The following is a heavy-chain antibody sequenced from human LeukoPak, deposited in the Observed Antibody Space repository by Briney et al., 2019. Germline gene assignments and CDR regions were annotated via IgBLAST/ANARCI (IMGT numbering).Heavy chain of an antibody. CDR3: AKNGGGYYSGSYRFDY. V-gene: IGHV3-30-3*02. CDR2: ISKDGSNK. CDR1: GFTFSSYA. J-gene: IGHJ4*02. Sequence: PGRSLRLSCAVSGFTFSSYAMHWVRQAPGKGLEWVAVISKDGSNKYYADSVKGRFTISRDNSKNTLYLQMNSLRAEDTAVYYCAKNGGGYYSGSYRFDYWGQGTLVTVSS. D-gene: IGHD1-26*01.